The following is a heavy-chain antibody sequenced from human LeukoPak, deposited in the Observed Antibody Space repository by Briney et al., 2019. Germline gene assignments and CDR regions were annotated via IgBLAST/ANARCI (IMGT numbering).Heavy chain of an antibody. Sequence: SVKVSCKASGGTFSSYAISWVRQAPGQGLEWMGGIIPIFGTANYAQKFQGRVTITADESTSTAYMELSSLRSEDTAVYYCARDGSRVPNPYCSSTSCHDAFDIWGRGTMVTVSS. J-gene: IGHJ3*02. V-gene: IGHV1-69*01. CDR3: ARDGSRVPNPYCSSTSCHDAFDI. CDR1: GGTFSSYA. CDR2: IIPIFGTA. D-gene: IGHD2-2*01.